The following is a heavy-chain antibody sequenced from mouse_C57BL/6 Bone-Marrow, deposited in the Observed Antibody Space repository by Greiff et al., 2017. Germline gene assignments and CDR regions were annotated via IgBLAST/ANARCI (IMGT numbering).Heavy chain of an antibody. D-gene: IGHD1-1*01. V-gene: IGHV1-59*01. Sequence: QVQLKQPGAELVRPGTSVKLSCKASGYTFTSYWMPWVKPRPGQGLEWIGVIDPSDSYTNYNQKFKGKATLTVDTSSSAAYMQLSSLTSEDSAVYYGARGGLALRYPFDYWGQGTTLTVSS. CDR1: GYTFTSYW. J-gene: IGHJ2*01. CDR2: IDPSDSYT. CDR3: ARGGLALRYPFDY.